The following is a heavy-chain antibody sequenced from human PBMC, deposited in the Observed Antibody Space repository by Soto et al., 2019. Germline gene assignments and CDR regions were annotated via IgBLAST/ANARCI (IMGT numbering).Heavy chain of an antibody. CDR2: ISAYNGNT. V-gene: IGHV1-18*01. D-gene: IGHD3-10*01. Sequence: GASVKVSCKASGYTLTSYGISWVRQAPGQGLEWMGWISAYNGNTNYAQKLQGRVTMTTDTSTSTAYMELRSLRSDDTAVYYCARDRVVSSQGNYGMDVWGQGTTVTVSS. CDR1: GYTLTSYG. CDR3: ARDRVVSSQGNYGMDV. J-gene: IGHJ6*02.